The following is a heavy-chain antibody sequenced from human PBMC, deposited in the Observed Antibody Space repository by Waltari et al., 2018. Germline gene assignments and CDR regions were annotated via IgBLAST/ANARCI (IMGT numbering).Heavy chain of an antibody. D-gene: IGHD3-22*01. J-gene: IGHJ6*02. CDR2: IIPILGTA. CDR3: AIDQGYYDSSGTYGMDV. CDR1: GGTFSSYA. Sequence: QVQLVQSGAEVKKPGSSVKVSCKASGGTFSSYAISWVRQAPGQGLEWMGGIIPILGTANYAQKCQGIVTITADESTSTAYMELSSLRSEDTAVYYCAIDQGYYDSSGTYGMDVWGQRTTVTVSS. V-gene: IGHV1-69*01.